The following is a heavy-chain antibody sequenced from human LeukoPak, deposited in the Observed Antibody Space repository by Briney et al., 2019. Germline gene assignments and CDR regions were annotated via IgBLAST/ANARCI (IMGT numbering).Heavy chain of an antibody. CDR3: ARHPMVRGVIVNWFDP. CDR1: GGSFSSSNYS. V-gene: IGHV4-39*01. D-gene: IGHD3-10*01. CDR2: IYYSGST. Sequence: SETLSLTCTVSGGSFSSSNYSWGWIRQPPEKGLEWIATIYYSGSTYYNPSLKSRVTISVDTSKNRFSLRLSSVTAADTAVYYFARHPMVRGVIVNWFDPWGQGTLVTVSS. J-gene: IGHJ5*02.